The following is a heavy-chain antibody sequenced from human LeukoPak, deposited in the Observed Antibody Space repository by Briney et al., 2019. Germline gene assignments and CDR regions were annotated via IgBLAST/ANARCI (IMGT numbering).Heavy chain of an antibody. CDR2: IYYSGST. Sequence: SETLSLTCTVSGGSISSSSYYRGWIRQPPGKGLEWIGSIYYSGSTYYNPSLKSRVTISVDTSKNQFSLKPSSVTAADTAVYYCARLDYYDSNFDIWGQGTMVTVSS. CDR3: ARLDYYDSNFDI. V-gene: IGHV4-39*01. CDR1: GGSISSSSYY. D-gene: IGHD3-16*01. J-gene: IGHJ3*02.